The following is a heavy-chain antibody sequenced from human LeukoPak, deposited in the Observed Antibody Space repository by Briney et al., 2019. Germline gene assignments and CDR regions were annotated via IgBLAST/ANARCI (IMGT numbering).Heavy chain of an antibody. D-gene: IGHD3-10*01. CDR3: ARDRGWAPFDY. J-gene: IGHJ4*02. CDR1: GFTFSSYW. Sequence: GGSLRLSCAASGFTFSSYWMNWVRQAPGKGLEWVANIKQDGSEQYYVDSVKGRFTISRDNAKNPLYLQMNSLRAEDTAVYYCARDRGWAPFDYWGQGTLVTVSS. CDR2: IKQDGSEQ. V-gene: IGHV3-7*01.